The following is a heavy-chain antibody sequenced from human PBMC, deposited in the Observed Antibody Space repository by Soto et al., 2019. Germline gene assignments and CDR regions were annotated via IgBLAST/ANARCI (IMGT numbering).Heavy chain of an antibody. CDR2: INPSGGST. Sequence: GASVKVSCKASGYTFTSYYMHWVRQAPGQGLEWMGIINPSGGSTSYAQKFQGRVTMTRDTSTSTVYMELSSLRPEDTAVYYCAKTAPGGRCAGICYPDYWGQGTLVTVSS. D-gene: IGHD2-15*01. J-gene: IGHJ4*02. V-gene: IGHV1-46*01. CDR1: GYTFTSYY. CDR3: AKTAPGGRCAGICYPDY.